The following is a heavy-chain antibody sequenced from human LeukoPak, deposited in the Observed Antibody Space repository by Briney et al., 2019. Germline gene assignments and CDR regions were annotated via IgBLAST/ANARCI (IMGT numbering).Heavy chain of an antibody. J-gene: IGHJ4*02. CDR3: ARNRTLYYDSSGRRGGHFDY. D-gene: IGHD3-22*01. CDR1: GGSISSSSYY. Sequence: SETLSLTCTVSGGSISSSSYYWGWIRQPPGRGLEWIGSIYYSGSTHYNPSLKSRVTITVATSKNRFSLKLSSVTAADTAVYYRARNRTLYYDSSGRRGGHFDYWGQGTLVTVSS. CDR2: IYYSGST. V-gene: IGHV4-39*01.